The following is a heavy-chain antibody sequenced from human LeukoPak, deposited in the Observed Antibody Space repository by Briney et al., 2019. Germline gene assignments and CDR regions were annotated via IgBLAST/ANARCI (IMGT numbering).Heavy chain of an antibody. Sequence: ASVKVSCKASGDTFTNYDFNWVRQAPGQGLEWLGWMRPNTGDTHSALKFQGRVTMTRDTSITTAYMELSSLASDDTAVYFCAISTGWYRFDYWGQGTKVTVSS. V-gene: IGHV1-8*01. CDR3: AISTGWYRFDY. CDR1: GDTFTNYD. D-gene: IGHD6-19*01. J-gene: IGHJ4*02. CDR2: MRPNTGDT.